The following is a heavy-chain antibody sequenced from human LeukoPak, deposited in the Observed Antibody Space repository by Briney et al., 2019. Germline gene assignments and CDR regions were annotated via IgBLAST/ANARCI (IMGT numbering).Heavy chain of an antibody. Sequence: GGSLRLSCAASGFTFSSYSMNWVRQAPGKGLEWVSRIKTDGRSTNYADSVKGRFTISRDNAKNTLYLQMNSLRAEDTAVYYCARGRIGGWTDYWGQGTLVTVSS. J-gene: IGHJ4*02. CDR1: GFTFSSYS. D-gene: IGHD6-19*01. CDR2: IKTDGRST. CDR3: ARGRIGGWTDY. V-gene: IGHV3-74*01.